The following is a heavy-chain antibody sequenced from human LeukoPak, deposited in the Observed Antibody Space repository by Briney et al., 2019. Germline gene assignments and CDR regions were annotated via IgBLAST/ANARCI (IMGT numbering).Heavy chain of an antibody. Sequence: ASVKVSCKASGYTFTGYYMHWVRQAPGQGLEWMGWINPNSGGTNYAQKFQGRVTMTRDTSISTAYMELSRLRSDDTAVYYCARVPGYSYGPFDYWGQGTLVTVSS. J-gene: IGHJ4*02. CDR2: INPNSGGT. V-gene: IGHV1-2*02. CDR3: ARVPGYSYGPFDY. D-gene: IGHD5-18*01. CDR1: GYTFTGYY.